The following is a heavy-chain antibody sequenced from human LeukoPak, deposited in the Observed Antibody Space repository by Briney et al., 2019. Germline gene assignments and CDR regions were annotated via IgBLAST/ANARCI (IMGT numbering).Heavy chain of an antibody. V-gene: IGHV1-69*04. CDR1: GGTFSSCA. CDR2: IIPILGIA. D-gene: IGHD3-9*01. Sequence: SVKVSCKASGGTFSSCAISWVRQAPGQGLEWMGGIIPILGIANYAQKFQGRVTITADKSTSTAYMELSSLRSEDTAVYYCASENDYDILTGYGGNWFDPWGQGTLVTVSS. J-gene: IGHJ5*02. CDR3: ASENDYDILTGYGGNWFDP.